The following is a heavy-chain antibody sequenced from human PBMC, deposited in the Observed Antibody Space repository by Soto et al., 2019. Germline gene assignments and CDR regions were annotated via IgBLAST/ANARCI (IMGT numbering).Heavy chain of an antibody. D-gene: IGHD2-21*01. J-gene: IGHJ5*02. CDR3: ARLRIATNNYKWFDP. CDR1: GAALNSGNYY. Sequence: PSETLSLTCSVSGAALNSGNYYWSWIRQVPGKGLEWIGHIYVTGAVDSYPSLRDRITISQDTSERQFSLNLRLVTAADTAVYYCARLRIATNNYKWFDPWGQGTLVTVSS. CDR2: IYVTGAV. V-gene: IGHV4-31*03.